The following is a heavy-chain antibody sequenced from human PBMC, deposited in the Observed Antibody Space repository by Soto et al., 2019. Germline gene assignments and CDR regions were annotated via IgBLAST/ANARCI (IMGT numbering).Heavy chain of an antibody. CDR3: ARDPGYSSSWTPDHDDY. J-gene: IGHJ4*02. CDR1: GGTFSSYA. CDR2: IIPIFGTA. V-gene: IGHV1-69*01. Sequence: QVQLVQSGAEVKKPGSSVKVSCKASGGTFSSYAISWVRQAPRQGLEWMGGIIPIFGTANYAQKFQGRVTITADESTSTAYMELSSLRSEDTAVYYCARDPGYSSSWTPDHDDYWGQGTLVTVSS. D-gene: IGHD6-13*01.